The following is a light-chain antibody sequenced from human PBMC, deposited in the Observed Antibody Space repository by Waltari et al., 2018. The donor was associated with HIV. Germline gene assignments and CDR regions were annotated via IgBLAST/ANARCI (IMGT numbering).Light chain of an antibody. CDR1: SSDVGPYSL. V-gene: IGLV2-23*03. J-gene: IGLJ2*01. CDR2: EGN. CDR3: SSYTSFSTVL. Sequence: QSALTQPDSVSGSPGQSLPISCTGSSSDVGPYSLVSWYQHHPGKSPKLMIYEGNKRPSGVSNRFSGSKSGNTASLTISGLQAEDEADYYCSSYTSFSTVLFGGGTKLTVL.